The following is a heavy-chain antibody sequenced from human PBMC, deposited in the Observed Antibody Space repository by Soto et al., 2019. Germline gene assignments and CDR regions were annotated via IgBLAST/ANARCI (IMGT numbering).Heavy chain of an antibody. D-gene: IGHD2-15*01. V-gene: IGHV3-21*01. Sequence: GGSLRLSCAASGFTFSSYSMNWVRQAPGKGLEWVSSISSSSSYIYYADSVKGRFTISRDNAKNSLYLQMNSLRAEDTAVYYCARDLVDCSGGSCYFAFDIWGQGTMVTVSS. CDR3: ARDLVDCSGGSCYFAFDI. J-gene: IGHJ3*02. CDR1: GFTFSSYS. CDR2: ISSSSSYI.